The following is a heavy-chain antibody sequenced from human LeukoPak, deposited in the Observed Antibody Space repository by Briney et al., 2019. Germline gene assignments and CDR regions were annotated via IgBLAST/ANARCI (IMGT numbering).Heavy chain of an antibody. CDR1: GGSFSGYY. D-gene: IGHD3-16*02. Sequence: PSETLSLTCAVYGGSFSGYYWSWIRQPPGKGLEWIGEINHSGSTNYNPSLKSRVTISVDTSKNQFSLKLSSVTAADTAVYYCARGDYVWGSYRYRAYFDYWGQGTLVTVSS. J-gene: IGHJ4*02. V-gene: IGHV4-34*01. CDR2: INHSGST. CDR3: ARGDYVWGSYRYRAYFDY.